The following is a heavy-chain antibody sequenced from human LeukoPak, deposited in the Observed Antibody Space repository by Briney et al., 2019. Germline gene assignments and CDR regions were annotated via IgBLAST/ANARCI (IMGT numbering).Heavy chain of an antibody. D-gene: IGHD3-9*01. Sequence: PSETLSLTCTVSGGSISSYYWSWIRQPPGKGLEWIGYIYYSGSTNYNPSLKSRVTISVDTSKNQFSLKLSSVTAADTAVYYCATTYYDILTGYYSGKYYFDYWGQGTLVTVSS. V-gene: IGHV4-59*01. CDR1: GGSISSYY. CDR3: ATTYYDILTGYYSGKYYFDY. CDR2: IYYSGST. J-gene: IGHJ4*02.